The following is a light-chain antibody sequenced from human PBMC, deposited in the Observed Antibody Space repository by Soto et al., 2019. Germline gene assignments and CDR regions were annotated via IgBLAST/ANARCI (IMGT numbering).Light chain of an antibody. CDR2: EVS. Sequence: SVLTQPAFVSGSPGQSITISCTGTSSDVGGYNYVSWYQQHPGKAPKLMIYEVSNRPSGVSNRFSGSKSGNTASLTISGLQAEDEADYYCSSYTSSSTYVFGTGTKVTVL. J-gene: IGLJ1*01. V-gene: IGLV2-14*01. CDR1: SSDVGGYNY. CDR3: SSYTSSSTYV.